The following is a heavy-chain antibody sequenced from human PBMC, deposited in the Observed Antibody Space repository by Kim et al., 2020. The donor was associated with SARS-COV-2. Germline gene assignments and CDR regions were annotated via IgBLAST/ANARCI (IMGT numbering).Heavy chain of an antibody. CDR2: ISWNSGSI. CDR1: GFTFDTYA. J-gene: IGHJ5*02. Sequence: GGSLRLSCVASGFTFDTYAMSWVRQAPGKGLEWVSGISWNSGSIGYADSVKGRFTISRDNAKNSLYLQMNSLRAEDTALYYCAKDRGYYYDSSGYYSSWFDPWGQGTLVTVSS. V-gene: IGHV3-9*01. D-gene: IGHD3-22*01. CDR3: AKDRGYYYDSSGYYSSWFDP.